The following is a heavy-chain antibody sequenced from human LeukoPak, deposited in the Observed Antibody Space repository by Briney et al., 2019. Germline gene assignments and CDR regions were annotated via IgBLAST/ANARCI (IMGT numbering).Heavy chain of an antibody. V-gene: IGHV3-64D*09. CDR1: GFTFRSYA. Sequence: GGSLRLSCSASGFTFRSYAMHWARQAPGKGLEHVSAISSNGGSTYYADSVKGRFTISRDNSKNTLYLQMSSLRAEDTAVYYCVKDSYGSGSYHFDYWGQGTMVTVFS. CDR3: VKDSYGSGSYHFDY. J-gene: IGHJ3*01. D-gene: IGHD3-10*01. CDR2: ISSNGGST.